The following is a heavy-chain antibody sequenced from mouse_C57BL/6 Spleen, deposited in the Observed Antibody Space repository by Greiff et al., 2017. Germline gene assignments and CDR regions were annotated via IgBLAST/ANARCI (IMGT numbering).Heavy chain of an antibody. V-gene: IGHV1-76*01. CDR2: IYPGSGNT. J-gene: IGHJ3*01. D-gene: IGHD2-3*01. CDR1: GYTFTDYY. Sequence: QVQLKESGAELVRPGASVKLSCKASGYTFTDYYINWVKQRPGQGLEWIARIYPGSGNTYYNEKFKGKATLTAEKSSSTAYMQLSSLTSEDSAVYFCARPDGYYEAWFAYWGQGTLVTVSA. CDR3: ARPDGYYEAWFAY.